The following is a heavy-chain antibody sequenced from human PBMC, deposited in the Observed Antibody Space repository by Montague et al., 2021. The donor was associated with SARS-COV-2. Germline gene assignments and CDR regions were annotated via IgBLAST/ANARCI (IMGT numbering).Heavy chain of an antibody. Sequence: SETLSLTCEVSGASISSNNWWIWVRQSPGKGLEWIGETYHNGSTNYNPSLRGRVTISVDKSKNQFSLKVNSVSAADTAVYYCARLGVVPSPRTFDPWGQGTLVTVSS. CDR2: TYHNGST. J-gene: IGHJ5*02. CDR3: ARLGVVPSPRTFDP. D-gene: IGHD3-10*01. CDR1: GASISSNNW. V-gene: IGHV4-4*02.